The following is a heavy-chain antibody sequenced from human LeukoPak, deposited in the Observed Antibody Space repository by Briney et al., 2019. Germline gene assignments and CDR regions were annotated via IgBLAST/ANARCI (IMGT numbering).Heavy chain of an antibody. CDR3: ARFMVRDKLDY. V-gene: IGHV3-11*06. CDR1: GFTFSDYY. CDR2: ISSSSSYT. J-gene: IGHJ4*02. D-gene: IGHD3-10*01. Sequence: GGSLRLSCAASGFTFSDYYMSWIRQAPGKGLEWVSYISSSSSYTNYADSVKGRFTISRDKAKNSLYLQMNSLRAEDTAVYYCARFMVRDKLDYWGQGTLVTVSS.